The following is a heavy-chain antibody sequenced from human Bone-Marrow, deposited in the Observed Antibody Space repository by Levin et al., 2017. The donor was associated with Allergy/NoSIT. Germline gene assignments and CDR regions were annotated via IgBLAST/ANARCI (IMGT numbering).Heavy chain of an antibody. Sequence: GESLKISCAASGYNFRAFGIHWVRQAPGKGLEWVAVISDDGSDKQYADSVKGRFTVSRDDSKSTSYLQLSSLRVEDIAVYYCAKDHTGYHYNYGLDVWGQGTTVTVSS. CDR1: GYNFRAFG. V-gene: IGHV3-30*18. CDR2: ISDDGSDK. J-gene: IGHJ6*02. CDR3: AKDHTGYHYNYGLDV.